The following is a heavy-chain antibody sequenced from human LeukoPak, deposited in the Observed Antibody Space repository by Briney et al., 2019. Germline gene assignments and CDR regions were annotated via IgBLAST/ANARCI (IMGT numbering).Heavy chain of an antibody. CDR2: IYHSGTT. CDR1: GGSISSGDYY. D-gene: IGHD3-3*01. V-gene: IGHV4-30-4*08. CDR3: ARLATSPNVKSGYSD. J-gene: IGHJ1*01. Sequence: ASETLSLTCTVSGGSISSGDYYWSWIRQPPGKGLEWIGYIYHSGTTYYKPSLKSRLTISVDTSENQFSLKMTSVTAADTAVYYCARLATSPNVKSGYSDWGQGTLVTVSS.